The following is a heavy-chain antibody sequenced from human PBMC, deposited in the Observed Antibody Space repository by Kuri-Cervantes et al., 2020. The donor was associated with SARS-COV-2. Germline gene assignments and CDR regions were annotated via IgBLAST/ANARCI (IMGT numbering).Heavy chain of an antibody. Sequence: GESLKISCAASGFTFSSYGMHWVRQAPGKGLEWVAFIRYDGSNKYYADSVKGRFTISRDNSKNTLYLQMNSLRAEDTAVYYCAHSLLLSLDYWGQGTLVTVSS. J-gene: IGHJ4*02. CDR2: IRYDGSNK. D-gene: IGHD1-26*01. CDR1: GFTFSSYG. CDR3: AHSLLLSLDY. V-gene: IGHV3-30*02.